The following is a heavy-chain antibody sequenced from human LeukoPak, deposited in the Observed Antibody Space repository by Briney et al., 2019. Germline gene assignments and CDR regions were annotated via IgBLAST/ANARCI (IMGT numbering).Heavy chain of an antibody. CDR1: GYTFTGYY. J-gene: IGHJ6*03. CDR2: ISAYNGNT. Sequence: ASVKVSCKTSGYTFTGYYMHWVRQAPGQGLEWMGWISAYNGNTNYAQKLQGRVTMTTDTSTSTAYMELRSLRSDDTAVYYCARASGTTVTTSNYYYYYYMDVWGKGTTVTISS. CDR3: ARASGTTVTTSNYYYYYYMDV. V-gene: IGHV1-18*04. D-gene: IGHD4-17*01.